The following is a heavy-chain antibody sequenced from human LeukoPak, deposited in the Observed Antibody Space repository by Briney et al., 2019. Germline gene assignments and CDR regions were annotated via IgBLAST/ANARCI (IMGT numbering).Heavy chain of an antibody. Sequence: GGSLRLSCAASGFNFSSQWMSWVRQAPGKGLEWVANVNQGGTQKYYVDSVKGRFTISRDNSKNTLYLQMNSLRAEDTAIYYCAREWKFDIWGQGTMVTVSS. CDR3: AREWKFDI. D-gene: IGHD1-1*01. CDR1: GFNFSSQW. V-gene: IGHV3-7*03. J-gene: IGHJ3*02. CDR2: VNQGGTQK.